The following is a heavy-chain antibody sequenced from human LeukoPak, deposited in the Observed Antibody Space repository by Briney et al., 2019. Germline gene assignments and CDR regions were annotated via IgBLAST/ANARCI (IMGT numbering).Heavy chain of an antibody. Sequence: SETLSLTCAVSGVSITNNHYWTWVRQPPGKGLEWIGEINHSGSTNYNPSLKSRVTISVDTSKNQFSLKLSSVTAADTAVYYCARGGRGVVVPAAYYYYYGMDVWGQGTTVTVSS. J-gene: IGHJ6*02. D-gene: IGHD2-2*01. V-gene: IGHV4-4*02. CDR3: ARGGRGVVVPAAYYYYYGMDV. CDR2: INHSGST. CDR1: GVSITNNHY.